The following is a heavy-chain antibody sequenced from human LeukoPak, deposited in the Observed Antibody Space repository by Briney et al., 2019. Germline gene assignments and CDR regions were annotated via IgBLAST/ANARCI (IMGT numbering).Heavy chain of an antibody. CDR3: ARVFSEWQEPNYYYYMDV. Sequence: ASVKVSCKASGYTFTGYYMRWVRQAPGQGLEWMGWMNPNSGNTGYAQKFQGRVTMTRNTSISTAYMELSSLRSEDTAVYYCARVFSEWQEPNYYYYMDVWGKGTTVTISS. D-gene: IGHD3-3*01. CDR2: MNPNSGNT. J-gene: IGHJ6*03. V-gene: IGHV1-8*02. CDR1: GYTFTGYY.